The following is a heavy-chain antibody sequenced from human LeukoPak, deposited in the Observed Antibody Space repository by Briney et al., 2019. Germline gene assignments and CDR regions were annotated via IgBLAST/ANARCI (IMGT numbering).Heavy chain of an antibody. CDR1: GYTFTGYY. J-gene: IGHJ5*02. CDR3: ARCIAVAESEVWFDP. D-gene: IGHD6-19*01. V-gene: IGHV1-2*02. Sequence: ASVTVSCKASGYTFTGYYMHWVRQAPGQGLEWMGWINPNSGGTNYEQKFQGRVTMTRDTSISTAYMELSRLTSDDTAVYYCARCIAVAESEVWFDPWGQGTLVTVSS. CDR2: INPNSGGT.